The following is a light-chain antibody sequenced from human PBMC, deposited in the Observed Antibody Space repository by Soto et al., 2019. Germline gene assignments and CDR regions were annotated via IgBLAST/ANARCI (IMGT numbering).Light chain of an antibody. CDR3: RLYTSSSTVA. CDR1: SSDVGAYNR. J-gene: IGLJ2*01. Sequence: QSVLTQPPSVSASPGQSVTIPCTATSSDVGAYNRVSWYQQYPGTPPKLMISEVNNRPSGVPDRFSGSKSGNTASLTISGLQAEDEADYYCRLYTSSSTVAFGGGTKVTVL. CDR2: EVN. V-gene: IGLV2-18*01.